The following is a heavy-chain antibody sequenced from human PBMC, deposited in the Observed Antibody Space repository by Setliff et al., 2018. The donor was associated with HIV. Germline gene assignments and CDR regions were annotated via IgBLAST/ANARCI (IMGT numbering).Heavy chain of an antibody. CDR1: GYTFTNYG. CDR2: IIPMFGTA. D-gene: IGHD3-10*01. J-gene: IGHJ6*03. Sequence: ASVKVSCKTSGYTFTNYGISWVRQAPGQGLEWMGGIIPMFGTANYAQKFQGRVAITADASTKTAYMELSGLRSEDTAVYYCARGADGDFHYYMDVWGKGTTVTVS. V-gene: IGHV1-69*13. CDR3: ARGADGDFHYYMDV.